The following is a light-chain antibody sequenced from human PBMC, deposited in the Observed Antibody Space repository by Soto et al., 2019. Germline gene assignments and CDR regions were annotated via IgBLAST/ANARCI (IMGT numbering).Light chain of an antibody. Sequence: DIQMTQSPSTLSASVGDRVTITCRASQSISSWLAWYQQKPGKAPKLLIYKASSLESGVPSRFSGSGSGTEFTLTISRLQPDDCATYYCQQYNSYPLTVGGGTKVEIK. CDR1: QSISSW. CDR3: QQYNSYPLT. CDR2: KAS. J-gene: IGKJ4*01. V-gene: IGKV1-5*03.